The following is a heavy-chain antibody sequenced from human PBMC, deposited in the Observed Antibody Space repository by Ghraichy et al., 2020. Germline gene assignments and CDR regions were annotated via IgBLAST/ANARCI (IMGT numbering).Heavy chain of an antibody. Sequence: APVKVSCKASGYTFTSYAMHWVRQAPGQRLEWMGWINAGNGNTKYSQKFQGRVTITRDTSASTAYMELSSLRSEDTAVYYCASNDLFSGPQDYYYYGMDVWGQGTTVTVSS. CDR3: ASNDLFSGPQDYYYYGMDV. CDR2: INAGNGNT. J-gene: IGHJ6*02. D-gene: IGHD2-15*01. V-gene: IGHV1-3*01. CDR1: GYTFTSYA.